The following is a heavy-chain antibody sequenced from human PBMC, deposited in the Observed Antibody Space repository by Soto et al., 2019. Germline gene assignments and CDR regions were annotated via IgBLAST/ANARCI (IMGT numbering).Heavy chain of an antibody. CDR1: GFTFSSYA. CDR3: AKALFWSGYYPIDY. J-gene: IGHJ4*02. CDR2: ISGSGGST. D-gene: IGHD3-3*01. Sequence: GGSLRLSCAASGFTFSSYAMSWVRLAPGKGLEWVSAISGSGGSTYYADSVKGRFTISRDNSKNTLYLQMNSLRAEDTAVYYCAKALFWSGYYPIDYWGQGTLVTVSS. V-gene: IGHV3-23*01.